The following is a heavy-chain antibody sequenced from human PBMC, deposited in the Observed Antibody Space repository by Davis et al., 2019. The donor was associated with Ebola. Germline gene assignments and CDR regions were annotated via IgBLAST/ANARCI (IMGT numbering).Heavy chain of an antibody. CDR3: ARVYSGWYPDY. CDR2: IYYSGST. D-gene: IGHD6-19*01. Sequence: SETLSLTCTVSGGSISSSSYYWGWIRQPPGKGLEWIGSIYYSGSTYYNPSLKSRVTISVDTSKNQFSLKLSSVTAADTAVYYCARVYSGWYPDYWGQGTLVTVSS. CDR1: GGSISSSSYY. V-gene: IGHV4-39*07. J-gene: IGHJ4*02.